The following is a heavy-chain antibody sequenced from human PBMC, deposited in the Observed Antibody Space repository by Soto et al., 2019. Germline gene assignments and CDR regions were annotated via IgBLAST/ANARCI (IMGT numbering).Heavy chain of an antibody. J-gene: IGHJ6*03. D-gene: IGHD2-15*01. V-gene: IGHV3-33*01. CDR2: IWYDGSNK. CDR1: GFTFSSYG. Sequence: QVQLVESGGGVVQPGRSLRLSCAASGFTFSSYGMHWVRQAPGKGLEWVAVIWYDGSNKYYADSVKGRFTISRDNSKNTLYLQMNSVRAEDTAVYYCARDRYCSGGSCYSYYYYYYMDVWGKGTTVTVSS. CDR3: ARDRYCSGGSCYSYYYYYYMDV.